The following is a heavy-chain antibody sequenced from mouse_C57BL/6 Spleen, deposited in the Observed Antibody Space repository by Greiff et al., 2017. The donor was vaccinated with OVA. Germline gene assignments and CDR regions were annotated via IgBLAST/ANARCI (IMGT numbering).Heavy chain of an antibody. J-gene: IGHJ3*01. CDR2: ISSGGSYT. CDR1: GFTFSSYG. Sequence: EVQLQESGGDLVKPGGSLKLSCAASGFTFSSYGMSWVRQTPDKRLEWVATISSGGSYTYYPDSVKGRFTISRDNAKNTLYLQMSSLKSEDTAMYYCARRYDRRFAYWGQGTLVTVSA. V-gene: IGHV5-6*01. D-gene: IGHD2-12*01. CDR3: ARRYDRRFAY.